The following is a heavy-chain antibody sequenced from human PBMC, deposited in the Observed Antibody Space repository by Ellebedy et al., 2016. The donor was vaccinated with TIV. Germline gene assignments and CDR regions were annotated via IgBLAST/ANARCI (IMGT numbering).Heavy chain of an antibody. CDR3: AREPVGVRPAFDI. Sequence: GESLKISCAASGLPFSSHAMSWVRQAPGKGLEWVSSISGSGGNTYYADSVKGRFTISRDNSKDTLYLQVNSLRAEDTAVYYCAREPVGVRPAFDIWGQGTMVTVSS. J-gene: IGHJ3*02. D-gene: IGHD4-23*01. CDR2: ISGSGGNT. CDR1: GLPFSSHA. V-gene: IGHV3-23*01.